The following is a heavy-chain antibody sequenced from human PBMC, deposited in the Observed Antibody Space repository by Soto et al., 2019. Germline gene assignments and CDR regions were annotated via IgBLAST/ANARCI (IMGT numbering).Heavy chain of an antibody. V-gene: IGHV1-46*01. J-gene: IGHJ1*01. Sequence: ASVKVSCKASGYIFTAYSMHWVRQAPGQGLEWMGVVNPSGGSTNYAQKFQGRITMTRDTSTSTVYMDLSSLTSEDTAVYYCAREENCIDGIRYYEYFQRCG. CDR2: VNPSGGST. CDR3: AREENCIDGIRYYEYFQR. CDR1: GYIFTAYS. D-gene: IGHD2-15*01.